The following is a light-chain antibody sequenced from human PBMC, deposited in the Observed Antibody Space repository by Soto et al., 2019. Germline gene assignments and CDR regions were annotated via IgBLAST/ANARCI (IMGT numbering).Light chain of an antibody. CDR1: QGIRTF. J-gene: IGKJ3*01. CDR2: AAS. V-gene: IGKV1-27*01. Sequence: DIQMTQSPTSLSASVGDRVTITCRGSQGIRTFVAWYQQKPGKAPKLLIYAASTLQSGVPSRFSGSGSGTDFTLTINSLQPEDVATYSCQKYSSVPVFGPGTKVEIK. CDR3: QKYSSVPV.